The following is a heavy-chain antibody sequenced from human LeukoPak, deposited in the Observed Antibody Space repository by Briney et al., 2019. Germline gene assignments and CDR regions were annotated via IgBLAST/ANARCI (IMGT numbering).Heavy chain of an antibody. Sequence: SETLSLTCTVSGGSTSSYYWSWIRQPPGKGLEWIGYIYYSGSTNYNPSLKSRVTISVDTSKNQFSLKLSSVTAADTAVYYCARELGYCSSTSCNNWFDPWGQGTLVTVSS. V-gene: IGHV4-59*01. CDR2: IYYSGST. CDR1: GGSTSSYY. D-gene: IGHD2-2*01. CDR3: ARELGYCSSTSCNNWFDP. J-gene: IGHJ5*02.